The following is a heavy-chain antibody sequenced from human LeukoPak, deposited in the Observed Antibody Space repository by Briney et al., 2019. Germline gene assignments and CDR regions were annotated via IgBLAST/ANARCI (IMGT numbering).Heavy chain of an antibody. Sequence: GSSVKVSCKASGGTFSSYAISWVRQAPGQGLEWMGGIIPIFGTANYAQKFQGRVTITADESTSTAYMELSSLRSEDTAVYYCAWTYCSSTSCYIREVGEYFQHWGQGTLVTVSS. J-gene: IGHJ1*01. CDR3: AWTYCSSTSCYIREVGEYFQH. CDR2: IIPIFGTA. D-gene: IGHD2-2*02. V-gene: IGHV1-69*01. CDR1: GGTFSSYA.